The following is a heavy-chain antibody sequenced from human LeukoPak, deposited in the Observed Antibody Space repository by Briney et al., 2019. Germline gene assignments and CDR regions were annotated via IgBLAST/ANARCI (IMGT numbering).Heavy chain of an antibody. CDR3: ARSDYYGSSPHAFDV. CDR2: IYNSGST. CDR1: GYSISSGYY. Sequence: TPSETLSLTCIVSGYSISSGYYWSWIRQPPGKGLEWIGYIYNSGSTNYNPSLKSRVTISIDTSKNQFSLKLSSVTAADTAVYYCARSDYYGSSPHAFDVWGQGTMVTVSS. V-gene: IGHV4-61*01. D-gene: IGHD3-10*01. J-gene: IGHJ3*01.